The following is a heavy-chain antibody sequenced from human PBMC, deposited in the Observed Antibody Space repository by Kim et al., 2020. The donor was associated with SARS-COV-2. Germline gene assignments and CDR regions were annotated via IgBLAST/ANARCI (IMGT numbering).Heavy chain of an antibody. Sequence: GGSLRLSCAASGFTFSSYSMNWVRQAPGKGLEWVSSISSSSSYIYYADSVKGRFTISRDNAKNSLYRQMNSLKTEDTSVYYCASSFGQVVVFRSFDYWG. CDR2: ISSSSSYI. D-gene: IGHD3-22*01. CDR1: GFTFSSYS. CDR3: ASSFGQVVVFRSFDY. V-gene: IGHV3-21*01. J-gene: IGHJ4*01.